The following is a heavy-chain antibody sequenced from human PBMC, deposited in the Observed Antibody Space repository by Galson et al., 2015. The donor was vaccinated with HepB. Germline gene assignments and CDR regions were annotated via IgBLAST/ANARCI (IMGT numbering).Heavy chain of an antibody. CDR2: IYWDDDK. CDR3: AHRGNRGEIYGDYADY. J-gene: IGHJ4*02. Sequence: ALVKPTQTLTLTCTFSGFSLSTSGVGVGWIRQPPGKALEWLALIYWDDDKRYSPSLKSRLTITKDTSKNQVVLTMTNMDPVDTATYYCAHRGNRGEIYGDYADYWGQGTLVTVSS. D-gene: IGHD4-17*01. V-gene: IGHV2-5*02. CDR1: GFSLSTSGVG.